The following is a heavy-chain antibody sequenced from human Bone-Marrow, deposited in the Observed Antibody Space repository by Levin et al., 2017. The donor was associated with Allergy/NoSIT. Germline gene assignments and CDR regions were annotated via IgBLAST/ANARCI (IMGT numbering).Heavy chain of an antibody. D-gene: IGHD3-22*01. CDR1: GYSFTSYW. J-gene: IGHJ3*02. CDR3: ARRLDYYDSSGYEDAFDI. CDR2: IYPGDSDT. V-gene: IGHV5-51*01. Sequence: GASVKVSCKGSGYSFTSYWIGWVRQMPGKGLEWMGIIYPGDSDTRYSPSFQGQVTISADKSISTAYLQWSSLKASDTAMYYCARRLDYYDSSGYEDAFDIWGQGTMVTVSS.